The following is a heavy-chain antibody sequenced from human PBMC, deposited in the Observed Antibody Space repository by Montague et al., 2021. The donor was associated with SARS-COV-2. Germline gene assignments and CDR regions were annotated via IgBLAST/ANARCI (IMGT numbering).Heavy chain of an antibody. V-gene: IGHV3-66*02. Sequence: SLRLSCAAAGLTVTTNYMSWVRQAPGKRLEWVSLMFRGGAKYYADSVKGRFSISRDESKNTVYLEMNSLRDEDTAVYYCAREAGGDRGILGPLLYHGMDVWGQGTTVIVSS. J-gene: IGHJ6*02. CDR3: AREAGGDRGILGPLLYHGMDV. D-gene: IGHD3-10*01. CDR1: GLTVTTNY. CDR2: MFRGGAK.